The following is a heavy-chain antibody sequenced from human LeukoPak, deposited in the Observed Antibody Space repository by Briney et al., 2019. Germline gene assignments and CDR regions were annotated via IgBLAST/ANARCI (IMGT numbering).Heavy chain of an antibody. Sequence: GGSLRLSCAASGFTFSNYAMNWVRQAPGKGLELVSAMTGSGRNTYYADSVKGRFTSSRDNPNITLYLQMNSLRAEDTAVYYCATNYYDSSGYYPDFDYWGQGALVTVSS. CDR2: MTGSGRNT. V-gene: IGHV3-23*01. J-gene: IGHJ4*02. CDR1: GFTFSNYA. CDR3: ATNYYDSSGYYPDFDY. D-gene: IGHD3-22*01.